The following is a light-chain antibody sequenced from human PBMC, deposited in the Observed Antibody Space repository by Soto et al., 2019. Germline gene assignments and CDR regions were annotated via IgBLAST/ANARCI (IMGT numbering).Light chain of an antibody. CDR2: EVS. CDR3: SSYAGTNTDVV. V-gene: IGLV2-8*01. CDR1: SSDVGGYGY. J-gene: IGLJ2*01. Sequence: QPVLTQPPSASGSPGQSVTISCTGTSSDVGGYGYVSWYQQHPGKAPKLMIFEVSKRSSGVPDRFSGSKSGNTASLTVSGLQAEDEADYYCSSYAGTNTDVVFGGGTKLTVL.